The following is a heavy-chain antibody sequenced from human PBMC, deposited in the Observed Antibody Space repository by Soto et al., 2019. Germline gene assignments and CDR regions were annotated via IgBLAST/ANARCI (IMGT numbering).Heavy chain of an antibody. CDR2: ISSSSSTI. CDR3: ARAYCRGGSCYYYYYYMDV. CDR1: GFTFSSYS. D-gene: IGHD2-15*01. Sequence: GGSLRLSCAASGFTFSSYSMNWIRQAPGKGLEWVSYISSSSSTIYYADSVKGRFTISTANAKNSLYLQMNSLRAEDTAVYYCARAYCRGGSCYYYYYYMDVWGKGTTVTVSS. J-gene: IGHJ6*03. V-gene: IGHV3-48*01.